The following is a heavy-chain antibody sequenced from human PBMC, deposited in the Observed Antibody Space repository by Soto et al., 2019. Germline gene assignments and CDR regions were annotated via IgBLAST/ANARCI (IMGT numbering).Heavy chain of an antibody. Sequence: QVQLVQSGAEVRKPGASVTVSCRSSGDSFNDYYIHWVRQAPGQGFEWMGWINPNGGVTKYAQKFQGWVSMTRDTAIRTVYMQLSRLRSDDKAVYYCARESGGATATLDYYYFYMDVWGTGTTVTVSS. D-gene: IGHD5-12*01. CDR3: ARESGGATATLDYYYFYMDV. CDR1: GDSFNDYY. CDR2: INPNGGVT. V-gene: IGHV1-2*04. J-gene: IGHJ6*03.